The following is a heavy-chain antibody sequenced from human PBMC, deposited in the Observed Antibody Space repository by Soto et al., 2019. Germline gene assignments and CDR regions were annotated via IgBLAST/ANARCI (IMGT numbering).Heavy chain of an antibody. D-gene: IGHD2-8*01. J-gene: IGHJ6*02. CDR3: AKDGASPGVCYSGGWCYYYGMDV. Sequence: GGSLRLSCAASGFTFDDYAMHWVRQAPGKGLEWVSGISWNSGSIGYADSVKGRFTISRDNAKNSLYLQMNSLRAEDTALYYCAKDGASPGVCYSGGWCYYYGMDVWGQGTTVTVSS. V-gene: IGHV3-9*01. CDR1: GFTFDDYA. CDR2: ISWNSGSI.